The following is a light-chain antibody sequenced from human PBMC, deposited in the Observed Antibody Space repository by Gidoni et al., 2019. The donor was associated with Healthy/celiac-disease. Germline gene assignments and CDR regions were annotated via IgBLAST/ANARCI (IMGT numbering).Light chain of an antibody. CDR3: QQYGSYWT. J-gene: IGKJ1*01. V-gene: IGKV3-20*01. CDR2: GAS. CDR1: QSVSSRY. Sequence: EIVLTPSPGTLSLSPGERATLSCRASQSVSSRYLAWYQQKPGQAPRLLIYGASSSATDIPDRFSGRGSGTDFTLTISRLEPEDFAVYYCQQYGSYWTFGQGTKVEIK.